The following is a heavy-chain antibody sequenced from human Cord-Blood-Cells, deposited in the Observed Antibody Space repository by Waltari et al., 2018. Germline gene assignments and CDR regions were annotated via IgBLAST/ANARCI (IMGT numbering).Heavy chain of an antibody. CDR3: ARGWSPPRITIFGVVIDY. CDR2: INHRGST. V-gene: IGHV4-34*01. Sequence: QVQLQQWGAGLLKPSETLSLTCAVYGGSFSGYSWIWLRQPPGKGLAWIGEINHRGSTNYNPSLKSRVTISVDTSKNQFSLKLSSVTAADTAVYYCARGWSPPRITIFGVVIDYWGQGTLVTVSS. D-gene: IGHD3-3*01. J-gene: IGHJ4*02. CDR1: GGSFSGYS.